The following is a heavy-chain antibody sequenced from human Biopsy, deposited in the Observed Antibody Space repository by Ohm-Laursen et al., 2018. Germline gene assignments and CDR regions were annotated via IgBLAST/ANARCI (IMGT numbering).Heavy chain of an antibody. J-gene: IGHJ6*02. CDR3: ARDSGILNYGNFKYYHYYGMDV. CDR1: GDSVTKYY. Sequence: SETLSLTCTVSGDSVTKYYWSWIRQPPGKGLEWIGHIYYSVMTNYNPSLQSRVSISVDTSRNQVPLTLSSVTAADTAVYYWARDSGILNYGNFKYYHYYGMDVWGQGTKVTVSS. D-gene: IGHD4-11*01. V-gene: IGHV4-59*02. CDR2: IYYSVMT.